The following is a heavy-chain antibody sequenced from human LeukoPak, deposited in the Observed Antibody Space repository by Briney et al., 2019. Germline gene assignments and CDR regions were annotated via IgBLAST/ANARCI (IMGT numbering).Heavy chain of an antibody. CDR1: GFTFSSYA. Sequence: GGSLRLSCAASGFTFSSYAMHWVRQAPGEGLEWVAVISYDETNKYYPDSVKGRFTISRDNSKNTLYLQMNSLRPEDTAVYYCARGSNWFYYYYTMDVWGQGTTVTVS. J-gene: IGHJ6*02. V-gene: IGHV3-30-3*01. CDR2: ISYDETNK. D-gene: IGHD6-13*01. CDR3: ARGSNWFYYYYTMDV.